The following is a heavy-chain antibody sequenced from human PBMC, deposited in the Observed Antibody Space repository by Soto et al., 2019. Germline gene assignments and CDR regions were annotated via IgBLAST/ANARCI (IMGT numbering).Heavy chain of an antibody. J-gene: IGHJ6*02. CDR3: ARGRIAAAAPAPTYYYYYYGMDV. CDR1: GYTFTGYY. CDR2: INPNSGGT. Sequence: GASVKVSCKASGYTFTGYYMHWVRQAPGQGLEWMGWINPNSGGTNYAQKFQGWVTMTRDTSISTAYMELSRLRSDDTAVYYCARGRIAAAAPAPTYYYYYYGMDVWGQGTTVTVSS. D-gene: IGHD6-13*01. V-gene: IGHV1-2*04.